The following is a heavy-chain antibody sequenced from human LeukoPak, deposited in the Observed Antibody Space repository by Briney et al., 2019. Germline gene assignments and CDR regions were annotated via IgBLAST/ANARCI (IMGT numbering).Heavy chain of an antibody. CDR2: ISPNSGGT. D-gene: IGHD5-24*01. J-gene: IGHJ4*02. CDR3: ARQLPHGYNFYY. Sequence: ASVKVSCXASGYTFTGYYMHWVRQAHGQGLEWMGRISPNSGGTNYAQKFQGRVTMTRDTSISTAYMELSRLRSDDTAVYYCARQLPHGYNFYYWGQGTLVTVSS. V-gene: IGHV1-2*06. CDR1: GYTFTGYY.